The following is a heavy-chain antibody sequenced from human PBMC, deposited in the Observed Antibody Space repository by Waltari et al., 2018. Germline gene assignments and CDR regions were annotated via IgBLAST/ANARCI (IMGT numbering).Heavy chain of an antibody. V-gene: IGHV4-34*01. J-gene: IGHJ4*02. CDR2: INHSGST. D-gene: IGHD4-17*01. CDR3: ARGPRLATVVTGGLFDY. CDR1: GGSFSGYY. Sequence: QVQLQQWGAGLLKPSETLSLTCAVYGGSFSGYYWSWIRQPPGKGLEWIGEINHSGSTNYNPSLKSRVTISVDTSKNQFSLKLSSVTAADTAVYYCARGPRLATVVTGGLFDYWGQGTLVTVSS.